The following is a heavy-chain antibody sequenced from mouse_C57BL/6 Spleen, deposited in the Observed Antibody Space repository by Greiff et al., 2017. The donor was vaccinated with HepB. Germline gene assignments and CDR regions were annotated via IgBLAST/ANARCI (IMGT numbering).Heavy chain of an antibody. CDR3: ARGSSYGYFDV. V-gene: IGHV7-3*01. J-gene: IGHJ1*03. Sequence: EVMLVESGGGLVQPGGSLSLSCAASGFTFTDYYMSWVRQPPGKALEWLGFIRKKANGYTTEYSASVKGRFTISRDNSQSILYLQMNALRAEDSATYYCARGSSYGYFDVWGTGTTVTVSS. CDR2: IRKKANGYTT. D-gene: IGHD1-1*01. CDR1: GFTFTDYY.